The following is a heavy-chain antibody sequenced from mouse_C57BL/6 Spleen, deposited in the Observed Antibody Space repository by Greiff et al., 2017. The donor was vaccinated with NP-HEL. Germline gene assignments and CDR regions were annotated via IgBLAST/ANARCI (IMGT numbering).Heavy chain of an antibody. Sequence: VQLQQSGAELVRPGTSVKLSCKASGYTFTSYWMHWVKQRPGQGLEWIGVIDPSDSYTNYNQKFKGKATLTVDTSSSTAYMQLSSLTSEDSAVYYCARGGFYDYGGYFDVWGTGTTVTVSS. V-gene: IGHV1-59*01. CDR2: IDPSDSYT. D-gene: IGHD2-4*01. CDR1: GYTFTSYW. CDR3: ARGGFYDYGGYFDV. J-gene: IGHJ1*03.